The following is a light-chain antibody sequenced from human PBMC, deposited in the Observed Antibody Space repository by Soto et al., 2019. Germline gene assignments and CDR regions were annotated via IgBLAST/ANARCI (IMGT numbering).Light chain of an antibody. CDR3: QQHNQWPIT. CDR1: QTVNSN. Sequence: EIVMTQSPATLSVSPGERATVPCRASQTVNSNLGWYQQKPGQAPRLLIYGATTRATGIPARFSGSGSGTEFTLTISSLQSEDSAVYYCQQHNQWPITFGQGTRLEIK. CDR2: GAT. V-gene: IGKV3D-15*01. J-gene: IGKJ5*01.